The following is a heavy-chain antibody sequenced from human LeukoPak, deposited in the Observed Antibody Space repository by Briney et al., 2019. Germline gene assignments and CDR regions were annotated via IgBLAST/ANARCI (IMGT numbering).Heavy chain of an antibody. CDR3: ARRVDNGDFDY. J-gene: IGHJ4*02. Sequence: TFSSYWMSWVRQPPGKGLEWIGSIYYTGSTYYNPSLRSRVTISVDTSKNQFSLKLTSVTAADTAVYYCARRVDNGDFDYWGQGTPVTVSS. D-gene: IGHD1-1*01. CDR2: IYYTGST. V-gene: IGHV4-39*01. CDR1: TFSSYW.